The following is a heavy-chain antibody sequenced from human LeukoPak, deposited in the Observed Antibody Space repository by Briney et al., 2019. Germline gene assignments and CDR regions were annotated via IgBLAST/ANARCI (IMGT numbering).Heavy chain of an antibody. CDR2: IYTSGST. V-gene: IGHV4-4*07. Sequence: SETLSLTCTVSGGSISGYYWSWIRQPAGKGLEWIGRIYTSGSTNYNPSPESRVTLSVDTSKNQFSLTLTSVTAADTAVYYCAGRRGDPYYYDSGAGTDAFDIWGQGTMVTVSS. CDR1: GGSISGYY. D-gene: IGHD3-10*01. J-gene: IGHJ3*02. CDR3: AGRRGDPYYYDSGAGTDAFDI.